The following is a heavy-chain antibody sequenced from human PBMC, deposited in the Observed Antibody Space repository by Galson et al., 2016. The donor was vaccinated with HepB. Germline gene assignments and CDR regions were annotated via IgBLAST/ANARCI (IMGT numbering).Heavy chain of an antibody. CDR1: GYTFTDFY. V-gene: IGHV1-2*04. J-gene: IGHJ5*02. D-gene: IGHD3-9*01. CDR2: INPNSGGT. CDR3: ARGRYFDWMYWFDP. Sequence: CKASGYTFTDFYIHWVRQAPGQGLEWMGWINPNSGGTDYAQKFQDWVTMTRDTSINTTYMELTRLRSDDTAVYYCARGRYFDWMYWFDPWGQGTLVTVSS.